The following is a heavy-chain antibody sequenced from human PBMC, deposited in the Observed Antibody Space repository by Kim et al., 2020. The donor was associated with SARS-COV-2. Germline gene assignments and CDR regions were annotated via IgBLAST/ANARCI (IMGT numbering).Heavy chain of an antibody. D-gene: IGHD3-10*01. CDR3: ARAVYYYGSGSDYPPYNWLDP. V-gene: IGHV4-34*01. CDR2: INHSGST. Sequence: SETLSLTCAVYGGSFSGYYWSWIRQPPGKGLEWIGEINHSGSTNYNPSFKSRVTISVNTAKNQFSLKLSSVTAADTAVYYCARAVYYYGSGSDYPPYNWLDPWGQGTLVTVSS. J-gene: IGHJ5*02. CDR1: GGSFSGYY.